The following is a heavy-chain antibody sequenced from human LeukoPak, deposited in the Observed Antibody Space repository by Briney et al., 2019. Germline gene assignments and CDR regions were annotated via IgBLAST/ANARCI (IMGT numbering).Heavy chain of an antibody. CDR1: GYTFTTYY. Sequence: ASVKVSCRASGYTFTTYYMHWVRQAPGQGLEWMGIFNPSGGGTFYAQKFQGRVTMTGDTSTSTVYMELSSLRSEDTAVYYCAREGGYCTNGVCRIDAFDIWGQGTMVTVSS. CDR3: AREGGYCTNGVCRIDAFDI. D-gene: IGHD2-8*01. J-gene: IGHJ3*02. CDR2: FNPSGGGT. V-gene: IGHV1-46*01.